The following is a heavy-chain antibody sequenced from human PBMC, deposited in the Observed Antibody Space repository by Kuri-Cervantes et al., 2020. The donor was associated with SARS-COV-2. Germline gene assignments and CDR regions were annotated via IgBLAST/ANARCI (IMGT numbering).Heavy chain of an antibody. V-gene: IGHV5-10-1*01. CDR2: IDTSDSYT. J-gene: IGHJ4*02. CDR1: GYSFTSYW. D-gene: IGHD3-10*01. Sequence: GGSLRLSCKGSGYSFTSYWMSWVRQMPGKGLEWMGRIDTSDSYTNYSTSFQGHVTISADKSISTAYLQWSSLKASDTAMYYCASNYYGSGKWGQGTLVTVSS. CDR3: ASNYYGSGK.